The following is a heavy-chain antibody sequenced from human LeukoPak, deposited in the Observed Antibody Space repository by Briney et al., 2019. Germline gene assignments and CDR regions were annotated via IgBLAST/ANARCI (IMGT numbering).Heavy chain of an antibody. CDR1: GFIFRNYG. Sequence: GGSLRLSCVASGFIFRNYGMHWVRQAPGKGLDWVAVISYDGTDKYYADSVKGRFTISRDNSKNTLFLQMNSLRAEDTAVYYCAKDQGHCSGGSCYNFDYWGQGTLVPVPS. CDR2: ISYDGTDK. J-gene: IGHJ4*02. CDR3: AKDQGHCSGGSCYNFDY. V-gene: IGHV3-30*18. D-gene: IGHD2-15*01.